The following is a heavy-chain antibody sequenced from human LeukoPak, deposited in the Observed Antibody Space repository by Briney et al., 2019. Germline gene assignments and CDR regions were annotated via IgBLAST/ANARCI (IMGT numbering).Heavy chain of an antibody. CDR2: MNPNSGNT. CDR1: GYTFTSYD. D-gene: IGHD3-22*01. CDR3: ARVGYYYDSSGGNWFDP. J-gene: IGHJ5*02. Sequence: ASVKVSCKASGYTFTSYDINWVRQATGQGLEWMGWMNPNSGNTGYAQKFQGRVTITRNTSISTAYMELSSLRSEDTAVYYCARVGYYYDSSGGNWFDPWGQGTLVTVSS. V-gene: IGHV1-8*03.